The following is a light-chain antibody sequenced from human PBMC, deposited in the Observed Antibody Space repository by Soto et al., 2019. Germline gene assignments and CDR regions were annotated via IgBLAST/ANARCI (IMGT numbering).Light chain of an antibody. J-gene: IGLJ1*01. CDR1: SSDVGSYNL. CDR2: EGS. Sequence: QSALTQPASVSGSPGQSITISCTGTSSDVGSYNLVSWYQQHPGKAPKLMIYEGSKRPSGVSNHFSGSKSGNTASLTISGLQAEDEADYYCCSYAGSSTSGVFGTGTKVTVL. CDR3: CSYAGSSTSGV. V-gene: IGLV2-23*01.